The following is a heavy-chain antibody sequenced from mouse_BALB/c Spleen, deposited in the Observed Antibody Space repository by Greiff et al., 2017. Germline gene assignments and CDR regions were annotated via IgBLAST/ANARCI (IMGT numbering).Heavy chain of an antibody. CDR1: GFTFSSYA. D-gene: IGHD2-14*01. J-gene: IGHJ3*01. CDR2: ISSGGST. Sequence: EVKLVESGGGLVKPGGSLKLSCAASGFTFSSYAMSWVRQTPEKRLEWVASISSGGSTYYPDSVKGRFTISRDNARNILYLQMSSLRSEDTAMYYCAREGYLGFAYWGQGTLVTVSA. CDR3: AREGYLGFAY. V-gene: IGHV5-6-5*01.